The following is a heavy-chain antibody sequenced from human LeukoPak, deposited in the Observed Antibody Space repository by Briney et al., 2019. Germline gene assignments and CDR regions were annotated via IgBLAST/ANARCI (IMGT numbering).Heavy chain of an antibody. D-gene: IGHD2/OR15-2a*01. J-gene: IGHJ4*02. CDR2: IYSVGDT. V-gene: IGHV3-53*04. CDR1: GVTVSSDY. Sequence: GGSLRLSCAVSGVTVSSDYMSWVRQAPGKGLEWVSLIYSVGDTYYADSVKGRFTISRHISQNTLYLQMNSLRPEDTAIYYCASRMTFGGPGTLVTVSS. CDR3: ASRMTF.